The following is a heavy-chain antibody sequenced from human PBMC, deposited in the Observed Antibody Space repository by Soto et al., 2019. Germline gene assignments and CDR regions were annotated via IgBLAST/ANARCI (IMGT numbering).Heavy chain of an antibody. V-gene: IGHV1-8*01. CDR3: ARGVHSYDILTGYYNRYYYMDV. D-gene: IGHD3-9*01. CDR1: GYTFTSYD. CDR2: MNPNSGNT. Sequence: ASGKVSCKASGYTFTSYDINWVRQATGQGLEWMGWMNPNSGNTGYAQKFQGRVTMTRNTSISTAYMELSSPRSEDTAVYYCARGVHSYDILTGYYNRYYYMDVWGKGTTVTVSS. J-gene: IGHJ6*03.